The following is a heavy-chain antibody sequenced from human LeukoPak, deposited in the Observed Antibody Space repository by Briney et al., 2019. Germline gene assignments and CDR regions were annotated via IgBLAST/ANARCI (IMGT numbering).Heavy chain of an antibody. CDR3: ARDPGFGEFWFDP. D-gene: IGHD3-10*01. J-gene: IGHJ5*02. Sequence: EASVKASCKASGYTFTGYYMHWVRQAPGQGLEWMGWINPNSGGTNYAQKFQGRVTMTRDTSISTAYMELSRLRSDDTAVYYCARDPGFGEFWFDPWGQGTLVTVSS. CDR1: GYTFTGYY. CDR2: INPNSGGT. V-gene: IGHV1-2*02.